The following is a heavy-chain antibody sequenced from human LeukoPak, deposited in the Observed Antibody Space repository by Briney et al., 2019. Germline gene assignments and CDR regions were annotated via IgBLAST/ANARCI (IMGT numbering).Heavy chain of an antibody. CDR3: ARDAEYYDILTGYRYNWFDP. J-gene: IGHJ5*02. D-gene: IGHD3-9*01. CDR1: GFSFSSFW. V-gene: IGHV3-7*01. Sequence: GGSLRLSCTASGFSFSSFWMSWVRQAPGKGLEWVANIKDDGSVKNHVDSLKGRFTISRDNSKNTLYLQMNSLRAEDTAVYYCARDAEYYDILTGYRYNWFDPWGQGTLVTVSS. CDR2: IKDDGSVK.